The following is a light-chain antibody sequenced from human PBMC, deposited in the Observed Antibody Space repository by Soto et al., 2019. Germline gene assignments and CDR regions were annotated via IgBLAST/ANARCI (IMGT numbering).Light chain of an antibody. J-gene: IGKJ5*01. Sequence: EIVLTQSPATLSFSPGDTATLSCRASQSFNSNLAWYQQRPGQAPRLLIYDASNRATGIPGRFSGSGSGTDFTLTISSLEPEDFAVYYCQLRDNWRNTFGQGTRLEIK. CDR3: QLRDNWRNT. V-gene: IGKV3-11*01. CDR2: DAS. CDR1: QSFNSN.